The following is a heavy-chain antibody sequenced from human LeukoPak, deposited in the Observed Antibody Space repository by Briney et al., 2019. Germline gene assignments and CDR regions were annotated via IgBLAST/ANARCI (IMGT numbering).Heavy chain of an antibody. V-gene: IGHV4-31*03. CDR3: ARAVEQLVVFDY. CDR1: GGSISSGGYY. CDR2: IYYSGST. Sequence: SETLSLTCTVSGGSISSGGYYWSWIRQHPGEGLEWIGYIYYSGSTYYNPSLKSRVTISVDTSKNQFSLKLSSVTAADTAVYYCARAVEQLVVFDYWGQGTLVTVSS. D-gene: IGHD6-6*01. J-gene: IGHJ4*02.